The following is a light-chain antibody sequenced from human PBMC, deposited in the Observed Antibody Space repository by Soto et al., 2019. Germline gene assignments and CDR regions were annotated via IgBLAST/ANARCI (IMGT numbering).Light chain of an antibody. V-gene: IGKV1-9*01. CDR1: QDISSY. CDR3: QQFSH. CDR2: ATS. Sequence: QLTQSPSSLSASVGDRVTITCRASQDISSYLAWYQQKPGQAPKLLIYATSTLQSGVPSRFSGSGSGTDFTLTISSLQPEDFATYYCQQFSHFGGGTKVEIK. J-gene: IGKJ4*01.